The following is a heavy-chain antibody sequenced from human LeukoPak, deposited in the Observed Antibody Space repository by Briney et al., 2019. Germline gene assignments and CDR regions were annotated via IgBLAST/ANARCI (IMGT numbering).Heavy chain of an antibody. J-gene: IGHJ4*02. CDR3: ARARDYDFWSGHFDY. CDR1: GFTFSSYA. CDR2: ISYDGSNK. D-gene: IGHD3-3*01. Sequence: PGRSLRLSCAASGFTFSSYAMHWVRQAPGKGLEWVAVISYDGSNKYYADSVKGRFTISRDNSKNTLCLQMNSLRAEDTAVYYCARARDYDFWSGHFDYWGQGTLVTVSS. V-gene: IGHV3-30-3*01.